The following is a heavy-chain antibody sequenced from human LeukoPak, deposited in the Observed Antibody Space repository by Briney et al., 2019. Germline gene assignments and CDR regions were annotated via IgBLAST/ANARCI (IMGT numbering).Heavy chain of an antibody. D-gene: IGHD2-15*01. CDR1: GYTFTSYD. Sequence: ASVKVSCKASGYTFTSYDINWVGQASGQGLEWMGWMNPNSGNTASAQKFQGRVTMTRNTSISTAYMELTGLRSEDTAMYFCARKGLLGSGKPWFDPWGQGTLVTVSS. CDR3: ARKGLLGSGKPWFDP. J-gene: IGHJ5*02. CDR2: MNPNSGNT. V-gene: IGHV1-8*01.